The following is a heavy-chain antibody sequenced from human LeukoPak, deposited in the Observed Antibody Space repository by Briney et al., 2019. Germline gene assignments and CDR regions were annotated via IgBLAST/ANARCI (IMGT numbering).Heavy chain of an antibody. V-gene: IGHV1-2*02. D-gene: IGHD3-10*01. J-gene: IGHJ4*02. CDR3: ARDLSPYYGSGSWDY. CDR2: INPNSGGT. CDR1: GYTFTGYY. Sequence: ASVKVSCKASGYTFTGYYMHWVRQASGQGLEWMGWINPNSGGTNYAQKFQGRVTMTRDTSISTAYMELSRLRSDDTAVYYCARDLSPYYGSGSWDYWGQGTLVTVSS.